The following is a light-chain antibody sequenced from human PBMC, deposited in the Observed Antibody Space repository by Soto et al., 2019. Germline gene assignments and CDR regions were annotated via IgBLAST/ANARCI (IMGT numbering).Light chain of an antibody. V-gene: IGKV3-15*01. CDR3: QQYNTGPPWT. CDR1: QSVSSN. CDR2: GAS. Sequence: EIVRTQSPATLSVSPGERATLSCRASQSVSSNLAWYQQKPGQAPRLHIYGASTRATSIPARFSGSGSGTEFTLIIRSMRSEEFAVYYCQQYNTGPPWTCGQGTKAEIK. J-gene: IGKJ1*01.